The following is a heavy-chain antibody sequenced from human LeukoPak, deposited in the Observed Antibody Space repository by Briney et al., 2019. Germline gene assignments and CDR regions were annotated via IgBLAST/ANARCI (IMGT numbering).Heavy chain of an antibody. CDR3: TRDQMNY. CDR1: EFTVSRNY. CDR2: IFSNGDT. D-gene: IGHD5-24*01. V-gene: IGHV3-53*01. Sequence: GGSLRLSCTASEFTVSRNYMLWVRHAPGKGLEWVSLIFSNGDTHYADSVKGRFTISRDTSKNTVSLQMNSLRVEDTAMYYCTRDQMNYWGQGTLVTFSS. J-gene: IGHJ4*02.